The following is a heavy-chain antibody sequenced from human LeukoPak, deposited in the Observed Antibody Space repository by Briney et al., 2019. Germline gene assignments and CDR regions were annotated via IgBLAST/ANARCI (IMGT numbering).Heavy chain of an antibody. CDR3: ARDRWELHDY. V-gene: IGHV3-21*01. J-gene: IGHJ4*02. CDR1: GFTFSSYS. D-gene: IGHD1-26*01. Sequence: GGCLRLSCAASGFTFSSYSMNWVRQAPGKGLEWVSSISSSSSYIYYADSVKGRFTISRDNAKNSLYLQMNSLRAEDTAVYYCARDRWELHDYWGQGTLVTVSS. CDR2: ISSSSSYI.